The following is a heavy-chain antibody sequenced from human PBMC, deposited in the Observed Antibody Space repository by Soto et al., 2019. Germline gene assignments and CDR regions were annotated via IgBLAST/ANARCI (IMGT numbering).Heavy chain of an antibody. CDR3: AREPYYYDSSGSKPFDP. CDR1: GGSISSYY. CDR2: IYYSGST. J-gene: IGHJ5*02. V-gene: IGHV4-59*12. Sequence: PSETLSLTCTVSGGSISSYYWSWIRQPPGKGLEWIGYIYYSGSTSYNPSLKSRLTISVDTSKNQFSLKLSSVTAADTAVYYCAREPYYYDSSGSKPFDPWGQGTLVTVSS. D-gene: IGHD3-22*01.